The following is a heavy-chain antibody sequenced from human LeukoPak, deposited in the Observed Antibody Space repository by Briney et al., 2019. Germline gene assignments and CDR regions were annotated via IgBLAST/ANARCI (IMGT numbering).Heavy chain of an antibody. V-gene: IGHV4-59*01. CDR1: GGSISFYY. CDR3: AREDCRNGCRAFDY. Sequence: KPSETLSLTCTVSGGSISFYYWSWIRQPPGKGLEWIGYIHYTGTANYNPSLQSRVITSVDTSKNQFSLKLNSVTAADTAVYYCAREDCRNGCRAFDYWGQGISVTVSS. J-gene: IGHJ4*02. CDR2: IHYTGTA. D-gene: IGHD5-24*01.